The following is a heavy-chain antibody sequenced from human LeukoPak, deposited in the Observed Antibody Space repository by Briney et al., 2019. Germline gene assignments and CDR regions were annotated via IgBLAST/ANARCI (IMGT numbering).Heavy chain of an antibody. CDR2: ITTAGDT. D-gene: IGHD1-26*01. V-gene: IGHV3-13*01. J-gene: IGHJ4*02. Sequence: GGSLRLSCAASGFTFSSYDMYWVRQTTGKGLEWVSTITTAGDTYYAASVKDRFTISRENAKNSFSLQMESLRAGDTAVYYCAKDGRGATKNPGDFDYWGQGTLVTVSS. CDR1: GFTFSSYD. CDR3: AKDGRGATKNPGDFDY.